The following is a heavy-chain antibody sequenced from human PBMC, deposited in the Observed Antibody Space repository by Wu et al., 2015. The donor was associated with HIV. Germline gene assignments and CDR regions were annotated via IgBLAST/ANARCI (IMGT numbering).Heavy chain of an antibody. V-gene: IGHV1-69*13. D-gene: IGHD2-2*01. J-gene: IGHJ4*02. Sequence: QVQLVQSGAEVKKPGSSVKVSCKASGGTFSSYAISWVRQAPGQGLEWMGRIIPIFGTANYAQKFQGRVTITADESTSTAYMELSSLRSEDTAVYYCARDDCSSTSCYVQSGLLDYWGQGTLVTVSS. CDR2: IIPIFGTA. CDR1: GGTFSSYA. CDR3: ARDDCSSTSCYVQSGLLDY.